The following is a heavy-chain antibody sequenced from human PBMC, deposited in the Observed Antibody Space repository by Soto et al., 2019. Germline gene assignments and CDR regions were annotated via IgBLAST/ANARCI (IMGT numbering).Heavy chain of an antibody. CDR2: INSHTTTI. CDR3: ETDRDYSFYW. V-gene: IGHV3-48*02. Sequence: EVQLVESGGGLVQPGGSLRLSCAVSGFTFSDYSMNWVRQAPGKGLEWVSYINSHTTTISYADSVKGRFTVSSDNAKKSLYMQMSSLRDEDTAVYYCETDRDYSFYWWGQGTLVTVSS. CDR1: GFTFSDYS. J-gene: IGHJ4*02. D-gene: IGHD4-4*01.